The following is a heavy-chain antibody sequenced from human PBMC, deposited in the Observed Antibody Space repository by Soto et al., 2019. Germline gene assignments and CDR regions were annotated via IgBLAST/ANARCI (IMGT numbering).Heavy chain of an antibody. Sequence: SGPTLVKPTQTLTLTCTFSGFSLSTSGVGVGWIRQPPGKALEWLALISWDDDKRYSPSLKSRLTITKDTSKNQVVLTMTSMDPVDTATYYCAHSWGGYCSGGSCYYDGWGQGTLVTVSS. J-gene: IGHJ4*02. CDR2: ISWDDDK. V-gene: IGHV2-5*02. D-gene: IGHD2-15*01. CDR3: AHSWGGYCSGGSCYYDG. CDR1: GFSLSTSGVG.